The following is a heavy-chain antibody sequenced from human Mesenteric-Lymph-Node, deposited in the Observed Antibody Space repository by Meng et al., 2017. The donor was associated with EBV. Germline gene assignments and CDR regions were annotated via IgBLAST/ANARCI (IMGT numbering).Heavy chain of an antibody. CDR2: IYHSGST. V-gene: IGHV4-4*02. Sequence: QVPLEGSGPGLVKASGPLSLTCAVSSGSISSSHWWSWVRQPPGKGLEWIGDIYHSGSTNYSPSLKSRVTMSMDTSNNQFSLRLTSVTAADTAVYYCGTMVARWGAENPNDYWGQGILVTVSS. D-gene: IGHD2-8*01. CDR1: SGSISSSHW. J-gene: IGHJ4*02. CDR3: GTMVARWGAENPNDY.